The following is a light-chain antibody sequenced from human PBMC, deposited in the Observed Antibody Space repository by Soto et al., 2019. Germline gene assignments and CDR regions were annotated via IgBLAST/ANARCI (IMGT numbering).Light chain of an antibody. CDR2: WAS. V-gene: IGKV4-1*01. J-gene: IGKJ2*01. CDR1: QSVLYSSNNKNY. CDR3: QQYYGSSST. Sequence: DIVMTQSPDSLAVSLGERATINCKSSQSVLYSSNNKNYLAWYQQKPGQPPKLLIYWASTRESGVPDRFTGSGSVTDFTLTISSLQAEDAAVYYCQQYYGSSSTFGQGTKLEIK.